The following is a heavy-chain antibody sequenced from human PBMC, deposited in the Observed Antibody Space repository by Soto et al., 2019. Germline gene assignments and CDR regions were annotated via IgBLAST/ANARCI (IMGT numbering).Heavy chain of an antibody. CDR2: TYYRSKWYN. J-gene: IGHJ5*02. Sequence: QSQTLSLTCAISGDRVSSNSAAWNWIRQSPSRGLEWLGRTYYRSKWYNDYAVSVKSRITINPDTSKNQFSLQLNSVTPEDTAVYYCARDRPSYSSSWLGSLHTNWFDPWGQGTLVTVSS. D-gene: IGHD6-13*01. CDR3: ARDRPSYSSSWLGSLHTNWFDP. CDR1: GDRVSSNSAA. V-gene: IGHV6-1*01.